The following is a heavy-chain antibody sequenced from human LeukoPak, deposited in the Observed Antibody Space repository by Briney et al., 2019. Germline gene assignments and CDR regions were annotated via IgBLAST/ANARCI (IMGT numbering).Heavy chain of an antibody. D-gene: IGHD3-22*01. V-gene: IGHV4-39*01. CDR1: GGSISSSSYY. Sequence: KPSETLSLTCTVSGGSISSSSYYWGWIRQPPGKGLEWIGSIYYSASTYYNPSLKSRVTISVDTSKNQFSLKLSYVTAADTAVYYCASHLWSNHFYDSSGYLFDYWGQGTLVTVSS. CDR3: ASHLWSNHFYDSSGYLFDY. CDR2: IYYSAST. J-gene: IGHJ4*02.